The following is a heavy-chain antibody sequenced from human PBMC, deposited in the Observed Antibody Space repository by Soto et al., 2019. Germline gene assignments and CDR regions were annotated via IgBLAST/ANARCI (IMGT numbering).Heavy chain of an antibody. V-gene: IGHV3-23*01. Sequence: GGSLRLSCAASGFTFSHYAMSWVRQGPGKGLEWVSLISASGDSTYYADSVKGRFTISRDNSKNTLYLQMNSLRAEDTAVYYCEKDHKLSGWSHNWFDPWGQGTLVTVSS. CDR3: EKDHKLSGWSHNWFDP. CDR2: ISASGDST. CDR1: GFTFSHYA. D-gene: IGHD6-13*01. J-gene: IGHJ5*02.